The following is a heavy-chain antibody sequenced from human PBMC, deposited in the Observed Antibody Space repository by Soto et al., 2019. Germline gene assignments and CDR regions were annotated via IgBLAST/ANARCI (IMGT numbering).Heavy chain of an antibody. CDR2: IYYSGST. V-gene: IGHV4-59*01. J-gene: IGHJ4*02. D-gene: IGHD3-9*01. Sequence: PSATLSLTCTVSGGSISSYYWSWIRQPPGKGLEWIGYIYYSGSTNYNPSLKSRVTISVDTSKNQFSLKLSSVTAADTAVYYCARGPDILTGYSPKYYFDYWGKGTLVTVSS. CDR1: GGSISSYY. CDR3: ARGPDILTGYSPKYYFDY.